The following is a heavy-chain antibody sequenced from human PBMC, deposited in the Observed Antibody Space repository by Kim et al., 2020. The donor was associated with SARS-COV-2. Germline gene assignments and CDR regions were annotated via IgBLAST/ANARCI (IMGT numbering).Heavy chain of an antibody. V-gene: IGHV3-30-3*01. J-gene: IGHJ4*02. CDR3: ARGRYYGDYGEPPFDY. Sequence: GGSLRLSCAASGFTFSSYAMHWVRQAPGKWLEWVAVISYDGSNEYYADSVKGRFTISRDNSKNTLYLQMNSLRAEDTAVYYCARGRYYGDYGEPPFDYWGQGTLVTVSS. CDR1: GFTFSSYA. D-gene: IGHD4-17*01. CDR2: ISYDGSNE.